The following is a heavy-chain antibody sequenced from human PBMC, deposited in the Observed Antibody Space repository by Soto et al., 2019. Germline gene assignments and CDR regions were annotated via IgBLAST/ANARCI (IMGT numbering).Heavy chain of an antibody. CDR1: GFPFSDYY. Sequence: QVHLVESGGGLVKPGGSLRLSCATSGFPFSDYYMSWIRQAPGKGLEWLSHISPKSTYRNYADSVKGRFTISRDNTKSSFFRQMNSRGVEDRAVYYCARGGGGALFEHGGKGVLVTVSS. D-gene: IGHD2-21*01. J-gene: IGHJ4*02. CDR3: ARGGGGALFEH. CDR2: ISPKSTYR. V-gene: IGHV3-11*06.